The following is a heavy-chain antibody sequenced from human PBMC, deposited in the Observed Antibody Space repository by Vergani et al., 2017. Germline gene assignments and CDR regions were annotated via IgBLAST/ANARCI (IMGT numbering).Heavy chain of an antibody. D-gene: IGHD3-10*01. Sequence: QVQLLESGPGLLKPSETLSLTCSVSGYSITSGYYWGWIRPPPGRGLEWIGSIYHTGSAYYNPSLKSRVTVSVDTSMNQVSLKLNSVTAAGTAVYYCVRTVALWFGETKDGGWFYPWGQGTLVTVTS. J-gene: IGHJ5*02. CDR1: GYSITSGYY. V-gene: IGHV4-38-2*01. CDR3: VRTVALWFGETKDGGWFYP. CDR2: IYHTGSA.